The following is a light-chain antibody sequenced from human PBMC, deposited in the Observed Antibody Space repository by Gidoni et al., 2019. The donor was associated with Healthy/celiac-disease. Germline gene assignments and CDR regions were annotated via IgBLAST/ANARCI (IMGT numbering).Light chain of an antibody. CDR1: QSISSW. CDR3: QQYNSYSST. J-gene: IGKJ1*01. V-gene: IGKV1-5*03. CDR2: KAS. Sequence: TLSASVGDRVTITCRASQSISSWLAWYQQKPGKAPKLLIYKASSLESGVPSRFSGSGSGTEFTLTISSLQPEDFATYYCQQYNSYSSTFGQGTKVEIK.